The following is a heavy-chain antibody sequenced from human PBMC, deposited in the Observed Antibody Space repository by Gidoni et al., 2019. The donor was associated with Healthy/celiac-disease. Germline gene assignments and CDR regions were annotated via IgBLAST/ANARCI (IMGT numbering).Heavy chain of an antibody. V-gene: IGHV3-21*01. D-gene: IGHD6-6*01. CDR3: ARSSPAYSSSPAY. Sequence: EVQLVESGGGLVKPGGSLRLSCAASGFTFSSYSMNWVRQAPGKGLEWVSSISSSSSYIYYADSVKGRFTISRDNAKNSLYLQMNSLRAEDTAVYYCARSSPAYSSSPAYWGQGTLVTVSS. CDR2: ISSSSSYI. CDR1: GFTFSSYS. J-gene: IGHJ4*02.